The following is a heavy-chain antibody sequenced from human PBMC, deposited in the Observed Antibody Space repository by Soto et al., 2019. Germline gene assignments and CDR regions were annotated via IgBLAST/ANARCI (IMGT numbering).Heavy chain of an antibody. CDR1: GYTFTSYY. CDR2: INPNSGGT. CDR3: ARADYYGSGSYSTLLDY. J-gene: IGHJ4*02. Sequence: ASVKVSCKASGYTFTSYYMHWVRQAPGQGLEWMGIINPNSGGTNYAQKFQGWVTMTRDTSISTAYMELSRLRSDDTAVYYCARADYYGSGSYSTLLDYWGQGTLVTVSS. D-gene: IGHD3-10*01. V-gene: IGHV1-2*04.